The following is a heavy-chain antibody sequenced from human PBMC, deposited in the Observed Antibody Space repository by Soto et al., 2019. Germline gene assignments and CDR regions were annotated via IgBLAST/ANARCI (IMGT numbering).Heavy chain of an antibody. CDR2: IIPIFGTT. V-gene: IGHV1-69*14. Sequence: QVQLVQSGAEVKKPGSSVKVSCKTSGDIFSGYSISWVRQAPGQGLEWMGGIIPIFGTTNDAQRFHGRVTITADKSTRTVYMELYSLKSEDTAVYYCARDLGSGYDPGDYWGQGTLVTVSS. CDR1: GDIFSGYS. J-gene: IGHJ4*02. CDR3: ARDLGSGYDPGDY. D-gene: IGHD5-12*01.